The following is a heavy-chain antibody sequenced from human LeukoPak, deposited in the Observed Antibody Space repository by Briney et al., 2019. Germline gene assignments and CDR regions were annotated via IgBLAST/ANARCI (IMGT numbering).Heavy chain of an antibody. CDR2: ISAYNGNT. CDR3: ARSSYYDSSAPAGDI. CDR1: GYTFTSYG. J-gene: IGHJ3*02. Sequence: ASVKVSCTASGYTFTSYGISWVRQAPGQGLEWMGWISAYNGNTNYAQKLQGRVTMTTDTSTSTAYMELRSLRSDDTAVYYCARSSYYDSSAPAGDIWGQGTMVTVSS. V-gene: IGHV1-18*01. D-gene: IGHD3-22*01.